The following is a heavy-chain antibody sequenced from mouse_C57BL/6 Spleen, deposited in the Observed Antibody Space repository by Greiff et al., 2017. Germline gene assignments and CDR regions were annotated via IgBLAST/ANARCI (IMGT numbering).Heavy chain of an antibody. D-gene: IGHD1-1*01. J-gene: IGHJ3*01. CDR3: AIDWYYGTPFAY. CDR2: IHPSDSDT. V-gene: IGHV1-74*01. Sequence: QVQLQQPGAERVKPGAPVRVSCKASGYTFTSYGLHGVKRRPGQGLEWIGRIHPSDSDTNYNQKFKGKATLTVDKASRPAYMQLSSLTSEDSAVYYCAIDWYYGTPFAYWGQGTLVTVSA. CDR1: GYTFTSYG.